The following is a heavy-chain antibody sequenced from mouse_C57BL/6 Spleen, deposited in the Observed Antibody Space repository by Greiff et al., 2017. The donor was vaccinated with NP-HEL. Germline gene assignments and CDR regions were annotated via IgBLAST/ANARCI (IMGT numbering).Heavy chain of an antibody. V-gene: IGHV1-82*01. J-gene: IGHJ4*01. D-gene: IGHD1-1*01. CDR2: IYPGDGDT. Sequence: QVQLKESGPELVKPGASVKISCKASGYAFSSSWMNWVKQRPGKGLEWVGRIYPGDGDTNYNGKFKGKATLTADKSSSTAYMQLSSLTSEDSAVYFWARSVTTVVDAMDYWGQGTSVTVSS. CDR1: GYAFSSSW. CDR3: ARSVTTVVDAMDY.